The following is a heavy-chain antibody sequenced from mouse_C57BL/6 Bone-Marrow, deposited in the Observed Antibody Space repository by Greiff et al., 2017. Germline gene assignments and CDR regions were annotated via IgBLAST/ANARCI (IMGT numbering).Heavy chain of an antibody. J-gene: IGHJ4*01. CDR1: GYTFTSYG. D-gene: IGHD1-1*01. CDR2: IYPRSGNT. V-gene: IGHV1-81*01. Sequence: VQLQQSGAELARPGASVTLSCKASGYTFTSYGISWVKQRTGQGLEWIGEIYPRSGNTYYNEKFKGKATLTADESSSTAYMELRSLTSEDSAIYFCASPYGSSQAHWGQGTSVTVSS. CDR3: ASPYGSSQAH.